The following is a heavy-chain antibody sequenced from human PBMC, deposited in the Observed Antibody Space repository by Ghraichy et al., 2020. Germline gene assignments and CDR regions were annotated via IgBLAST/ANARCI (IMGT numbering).Heavy chain of an antibody. Sequence: GGSLRLSCVGSGFNFGSFSMNWVRQSPGKRLEWVSYITSSSSFKSYADSVKGRFTISRDNAQNSLSLQMNSLTDEDTAVYYCARGSTVVRFYYYDGMDGWGQGTTVTVSS. V-gene: IGHV3-48*02. J-gene: IGHJ6*02. CDR3: ARGSTVVRFYYYDGMDG. D-gene: IGHD4-23*01. CDR1: GFNFGSFS. CDR2: ITSSSSFK.